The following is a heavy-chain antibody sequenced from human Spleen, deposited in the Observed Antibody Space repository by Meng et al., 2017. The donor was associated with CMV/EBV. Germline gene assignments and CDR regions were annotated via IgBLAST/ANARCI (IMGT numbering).Heavy chain of an antibody. CDR3: ARDSAFGEEIDY. Sequence: GESLKISCAASGFTVSSNYMSWVRQAPGKGLEWVSVIYSGGSTYYADSVKGRFTISRDNAKNSLYLQMNSLRAEDTAVYYCARDSAFGEEIDYWGQGTLVTVSS. CDR1: GFTVSSNY. CDR2: IYSGGST. V-gene: IGHV3-53*01. D-gene: IGHD3-3*01. J-gene: IGHJ4*02.